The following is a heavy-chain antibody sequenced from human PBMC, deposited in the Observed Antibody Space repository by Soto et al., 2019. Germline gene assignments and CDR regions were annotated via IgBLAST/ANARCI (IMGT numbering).Heavy chain of an antibody. CDR3: AKDLTYDILTGYYNY. CDR2: ISGSGGST. Sequence: GGSLRLSCAASGFTFSSYAMSWVRQAPGKGLEWVSAISGSGGSTYYADSVKGRFTISGDNSKNTLYLQMNSLRAEDTAVYYCAKDLTYDILTGYYNYWGQGTLVTVSS. J-gene: IGHJ4*02. V-gene: IGHV3-23*01. D-gene: IGHD3-9*01. CDR1: GFTFSSYA.